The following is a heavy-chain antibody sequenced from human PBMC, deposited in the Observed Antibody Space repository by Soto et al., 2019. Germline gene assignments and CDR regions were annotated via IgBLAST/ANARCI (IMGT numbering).Heavy chain of an antibody. CDR1: GGSISSDTHY. J-gene: IGHJ4*02. Sequence: QLLLQESGPGLVKPSETLSLTCTVSGGSISSDTHYWGWIRQTPGKGLEWIATIFHTGGTYYNPSLKSRVTMSVDTSKNQFSLELGSVIAADTAVYYCTGSREASGDIVVVPTPSFDFWGRGSLVTVSS. V-gene: IGHV4-39*01. CDR3: TGSREASGDIVVVPTPSFDF. D-gene: IGHD2-2*01. CDR2: IFHTGGT.